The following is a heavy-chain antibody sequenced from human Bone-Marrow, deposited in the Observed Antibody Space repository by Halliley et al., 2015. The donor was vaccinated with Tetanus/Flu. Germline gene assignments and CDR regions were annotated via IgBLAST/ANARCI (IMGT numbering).Heavy chain of an antibody. D-gene: IGHD1-26*01. Sequence: SLRLSCAASGFTFSSYAMSWVRQPPGKGLEWVAYISSSGTSTSYADSVKGRFTISRDNAKNVLYLQMSGLTTEDTALYYCTKDGSSRLTYYGLDVWGQGTTVTVSS. V-gene: IGHV3-23*01. J-gene: IGHJ6*02. CDR3: TKDGSSRLTYYGLDV. CDR1: GFTFSSYA. CDR2: ISSSGTST.